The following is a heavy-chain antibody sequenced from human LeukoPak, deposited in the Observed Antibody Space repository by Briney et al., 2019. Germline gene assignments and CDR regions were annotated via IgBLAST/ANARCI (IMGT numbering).Heavy chain of an antibody. CDR1: GYTFTSYD. V-gene: IGHV1-8*01. D-gene: IGHD6-13*01. J-gene: IGHJ6*02. CDR2: MNPNSGNT. Sequence: ASVKVSCKASGYTFTSYDINWVRQATGQGLEWMGWMNPNSGNTGYAQKFQGRVTMTRSTSISTAYMELSSLRSEDTAVYYCARAGSSWYEGGNYYGMDVWGQGTTVTVSS. CDR3: ARAGSSWYEGGNYYGMDV.